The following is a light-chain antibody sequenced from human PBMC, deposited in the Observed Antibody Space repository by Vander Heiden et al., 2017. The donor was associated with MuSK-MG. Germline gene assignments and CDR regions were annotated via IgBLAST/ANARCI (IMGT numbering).Light chain of an antibody. CDR1: QRISSW. CDR3: QQYNLYPYT. Sequence: LQLPHSPSTLSASVGDRVTITCRASQRISSWLAWYQQKPGKAPKLLIYEATRSESGVSSRFIGSGSGAEFTLTISSLQPDDFATYHCQQYNLYPYTFGQGTRVEIK. V-gene: IGKV1-5*01. J-gene: IGKJ2*01. CDR2: EAT.